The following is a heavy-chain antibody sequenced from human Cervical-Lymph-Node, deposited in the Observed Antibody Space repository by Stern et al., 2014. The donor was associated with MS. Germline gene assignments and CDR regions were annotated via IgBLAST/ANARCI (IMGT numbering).Heavy chain of an antibody. CDR1: GYSFINYG. Sequence: DQLVESGVEVKQPGASVNVSCKASGYSFINYGITWVRQAPGQGLEWMGRISPYNGNTNYALKLQGRLTLAPDTYTSTAYMQLRSLRSDDTAIYYCARVGERHYDCWSRYEDYWGQGTLVTVSS. J-gene: IGHJ4*02. D-gene: IGHD3-3*01. CDR2: ISPYNGNT. CDR3: ARVGERHYDCWSRYEDY. V-gene: IGHV1-18*01.